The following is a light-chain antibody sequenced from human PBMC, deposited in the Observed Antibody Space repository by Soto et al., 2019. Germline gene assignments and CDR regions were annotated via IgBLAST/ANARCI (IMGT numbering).Light chain of an antibody. J-gene: IGKJ2*01. CDR2: DAS. V-gene: IGKV3-11*01. Sequence: EIVLTQSPATLSLSPGERATLSCRASQSVSSYLAWYQQKPGQAPRLLIYDASNRATSIPARFSGSGSGTDFTLTISSREPEDFAVYYCQQRSNWPPTFGQGTKLEIK. CDR1: QSVSSY. CDR3: QQRSNWPPT.